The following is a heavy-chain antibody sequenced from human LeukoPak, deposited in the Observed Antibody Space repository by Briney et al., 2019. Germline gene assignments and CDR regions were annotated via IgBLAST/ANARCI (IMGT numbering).Heavy chain of an antibody. J-gene: IGHJ6*02. CDR1: GDSVSSNSAA. CDR3: ARVLRSSGWPYYYGMDV. V-gene: IGHV6-1*01. Sequence: SQTLSLTRAISGDSVSSNSAAWNWIRQSPSRGLEWLGRTYYRSKWYNDYAVSVKSRITINPDTSKNQFSLQLNSVTPEGTAVYYCARVLRSSGWPYYYGMDVWGQGTTVTVSS. D-gene: IGHD6-19*01. CDR2: TYYRSKWYN.